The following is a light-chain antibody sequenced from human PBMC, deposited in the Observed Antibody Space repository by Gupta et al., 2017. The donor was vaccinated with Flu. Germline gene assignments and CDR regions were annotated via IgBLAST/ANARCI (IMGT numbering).Light chain of an antibody. V-gene: IGLV3-10*01. CDR3: YSKDSSGNLGV. CDR1: ALPKKY. Sequence: SYELTQPPSVSVFPGQTATITCSGDALPKKYAYWYRQKSGQAPVLVIYEDNKRPSGSPERFSGSTSGTMATLTISGAHVEDEADYYCYSKDSSGNLGVFGGGTKLTVL. CDR2: EDN. J-gene: IGLJ3*02.